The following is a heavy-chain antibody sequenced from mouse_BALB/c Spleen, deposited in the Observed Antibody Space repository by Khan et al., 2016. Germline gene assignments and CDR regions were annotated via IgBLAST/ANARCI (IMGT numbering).Heavy chain of an antibody. J-gene: IGHJ3*01. D-gene: IGHD2-4*01. CDR1: GYTFTDYS. CDR3: ARMDDYDWAWFAY. CDR2: INTETGEP. V-gene: IGHV9-2-1*01. Sequence: QVQLQQSGPELKKPGETVKISCKASGYTFTDYSMHWVKQAPGKGLKWMGWINTETGEPTFADDFKGRFAFSLETSASTAYLQINNLKNEDTATXFCARMDDYDWAWFAYWGQGTLVTVSA.